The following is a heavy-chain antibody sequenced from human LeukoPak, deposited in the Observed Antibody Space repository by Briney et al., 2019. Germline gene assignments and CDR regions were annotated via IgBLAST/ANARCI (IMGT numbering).Heavy chain of an antibody. Sequence: GGSLRLSCAASGFTFSDAWMGWVRQAPGKGLEWVGRIKNNGGTTDYAAPVKGRFTNSRDDSKYTVYLQMNSLKTEDTAVYYCTTGVQLWLWGQGTLVTVSS. V-gene: IGHV3-15*01. CDR1: GFTFSDAW. J-gene: IGHJ4*02. CDR2: IKNNGGTT. D-gene: IGHD5-18*01. CDR3: TTGVQLWL.